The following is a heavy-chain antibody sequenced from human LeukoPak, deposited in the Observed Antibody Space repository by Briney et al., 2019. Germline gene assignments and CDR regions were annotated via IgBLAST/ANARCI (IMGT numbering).Heavy chain of an antibody. D-gene: IGHD3-3*01. CDR1: GYSISSGYY. J-gene: IGHJ5*02. V-gene: IGHV4-38-2*02. CDR3: ARGVTYYDFWSGYANWFDP. CDR2: IYHSGST. Sequence: PSETLSLTCTVSGYSISSGYYWGWIRQPPGKGLEWIGSIYHSGSTYYNPSLKSRVTISVDTSKNQFSLKLSSVTAADTAVYYCARGVTYYDFWSGYANWFDPWGQGTLVTVSS.